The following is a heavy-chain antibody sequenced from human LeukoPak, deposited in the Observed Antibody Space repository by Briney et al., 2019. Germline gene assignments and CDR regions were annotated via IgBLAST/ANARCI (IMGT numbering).Heavy chain of an antibody. V-gene: IGHV4-34*01. D-gene: IGHD3-10*01. Sequence: PSETLSLTCAVYGGSFSGYYWSWIRQPPGRGLEWIGEINHSGSTNYNPSLKSRGTISVDTSKNQFSLKLSSVTAADTAVYYCARRKRGLLWFGELSRENWFDPWGQGTLVTVSS. CDR3: ARRKRGLLWFGELSRENWFDP. J-gene: IGHJ5*02. CDR1: GGSFSGYY. CDR2: INHSGST.